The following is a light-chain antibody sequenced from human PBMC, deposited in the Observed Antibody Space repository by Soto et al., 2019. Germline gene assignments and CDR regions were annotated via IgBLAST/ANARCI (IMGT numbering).Light chain of an antibody. CDR2: EDT. CDR1: SNGLGSFNL. J-gene: IGLJ3*02. Sequence: QSALTQPASVSGSPGQWITISCTGNSNGLGSFNLVSWYHQHPGKAPKFLIYEDTKRPSGVSSRFSGSKSGYTATLTISGLQPEDEADYYCCSPAGGMTWVFGGGTKLTVL. V-gene: IGLV2-23*01. CDR3: CSPAGGMTWV.